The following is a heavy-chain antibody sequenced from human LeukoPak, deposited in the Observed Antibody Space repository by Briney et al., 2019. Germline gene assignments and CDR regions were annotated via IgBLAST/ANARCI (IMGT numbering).Heavy chain of an antibody. Sequence: PGGSLRLSCAASGFTFSDYYMTWIRQAPGKGLEWISYISSGDGPTYFADSVKGRFTISRDNAKNSLFLQMNSLRVEDTAVYYCAKGLVGATWGYGMDVWGQGTTVTVSS. CDR2: ISSGDGPT. CDR1: GFTFSDYY. V-gene: IGHV3-11*01. J-gene: IGHJ6*02. D-gene: IGHD1-26*01. CDR3: AKGLVGATWGYGMDV.